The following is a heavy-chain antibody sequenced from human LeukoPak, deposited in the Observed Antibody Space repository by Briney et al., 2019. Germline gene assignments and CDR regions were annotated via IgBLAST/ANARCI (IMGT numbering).Heavy chain of an antibody. D-gene: IGHD6-13*01. CDR3: AKGGSSWYYFDY. J-gene: IGHJ4*02. CDR2: ISGSGGSK. CDR1: GFTFSSYA. Sequence: PGGSLRLSCAASGFTFSSYAMSWVRQPPGKGLEWVSDISGSGGSKYYADPEKSRFIISRDSSKNTLYLQINSRRAEDTAVYYCAKGGSSWYYFDYWGQGTLVTASS. V-gene: IGHV3-23*01.